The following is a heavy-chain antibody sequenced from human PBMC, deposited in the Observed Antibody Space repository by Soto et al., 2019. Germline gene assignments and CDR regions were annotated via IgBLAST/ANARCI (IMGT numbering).Heavy chain of an antibody. V-gene: IGHV3-48*02. Sequence: EVQLVASGGGLIQPGGSLRLSCAASGFIFNTYSMNWVRQAPGKGLEWVSYISGSSQTIVYADSVRGRFTISRDNAHNSTYLQMVSLRDEDTAVYYCARTLSWRRGPFDSWGQGTLVTVSS. CDR2: ISGSSQTI. CDR3: ARTLSWRRGPFDS. D-gene: IGHD2-15*01. J-gene: IGHJ4*02. CDR1: GFIFNTYS.